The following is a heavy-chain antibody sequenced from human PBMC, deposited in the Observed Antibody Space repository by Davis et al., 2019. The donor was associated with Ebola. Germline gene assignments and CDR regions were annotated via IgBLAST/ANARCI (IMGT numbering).Heavy chain of an antibody. J-gene: IGHJ4*02. V-gene: IGHV3-7*01. CDR3: ARVAEGYDSSGYYYSDFDY. CDR1: GFSFRSYW. D-gene: IGHD3-22*01. Sequence: GESLKISCAASGFSFRSYWMSWVRQAPGKGLDWVANIKQDGSEKYYVDSVKGRFTISRDNAKNSLYLQMNSLRAADTAVYYCARVAEGYDSSGYYYSDFDYWGQGTLVTVSS. CDR2: IKQDGSEK.